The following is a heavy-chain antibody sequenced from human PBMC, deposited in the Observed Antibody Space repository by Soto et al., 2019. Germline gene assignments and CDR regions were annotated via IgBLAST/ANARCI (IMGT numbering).Heavy chain of an antibody. CDR2: IGHAGDT. CDR3: ARDLANWYYDL. CDR1: GFTFGNYD. D-gene: IGHD3-16*01. V-gene: IGHV3-13*01. Sequence: GGSLRLSCAASGFTFGNYDMHWIRQATGRRLEWVSAIGHAGDTYYPDSVKGRFTTSRDNAKNSLYLQMNSLRAEDTAVYYCARDLANWYYDLWGRGTLVTVSS. J-gene: IGHJ2*01.